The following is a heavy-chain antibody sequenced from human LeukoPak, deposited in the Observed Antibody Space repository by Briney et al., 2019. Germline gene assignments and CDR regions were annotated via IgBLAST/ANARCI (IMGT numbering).Heavy chain of an antibody. J-gene: IGHJ6*03. CDR3: ARGYCDSTSCYYMDV. Sequence: GGSLRLSCVASGFTFDDYAMHWVRQAPGKGLEWVSHISWDGGGTNYVDSVKGRFRISRDNSKNYLFLEMNRLRDEDTALYFCARGYCDSTSCYYMDVWGKGTTVTVSS. CDR2: ISWDGGGT. CDR1: GFTFDDYA. V-gene: IGHV3-43D*03. D-gene: IGHD2-2*01.